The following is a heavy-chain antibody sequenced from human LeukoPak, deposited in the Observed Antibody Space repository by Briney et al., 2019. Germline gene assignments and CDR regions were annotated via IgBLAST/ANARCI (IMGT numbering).Heavy chain of an antibody. Sequence: GGSLRLSCAAAGFTFRDFGMNWVRQIPGKGLEWISHINGGGDSTHYADSVKGRFTISRDNSQNTLFVQMNSLRVDDSATYYCVKGPYSESPALDSWGQGTLVTVSS. CDR3: VKGPYSESPALDS. CDR1: GFTFRDFG. D-gene: IGHD2-21*01. J-gene: IGHJ4*02. CDR2: INGGGDST. V-gene: IGHV3-23*01.